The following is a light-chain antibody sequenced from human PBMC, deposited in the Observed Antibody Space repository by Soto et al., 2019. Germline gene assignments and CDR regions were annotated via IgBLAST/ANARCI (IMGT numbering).Light chain of an antibody. CDR1: QDINNY. J-gene: IGKJ4*01. Sequence: DIQMTQSPSSLSASVGDRVTITCQASQDINNYLNWYQQKPGKAPKLLIFDAFKLDTGVPSRFSGGGSGTDFTFNITSLQTEDIATYFGQQYASLPPNFGGGTRVE. CDR2: DAF. CDR3: QQYASLPPN. V-gene: IGKV1-33*01.